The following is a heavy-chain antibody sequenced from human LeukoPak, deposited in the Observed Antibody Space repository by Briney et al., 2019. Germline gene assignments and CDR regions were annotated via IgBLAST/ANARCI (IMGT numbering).Heavy chain of an antibody. Sequence: GGSLRLSCAASGFTFSSYVTSWVRQAPGKGLEWVSTISGDGGSTYSADSVKGRFTISRDNSKNTLYLQMNSLRAEDTAIYYCARDGGVPAADYWGQGTLVTVSS. D-gene: IGHD2-2*01. V-gene: IGHV3-23*01. J-gene: IGHJ4*02. CDR1: GFTFSSYV. CDR2: ISGDGGST. CDR3: ARDGGVPAADY.